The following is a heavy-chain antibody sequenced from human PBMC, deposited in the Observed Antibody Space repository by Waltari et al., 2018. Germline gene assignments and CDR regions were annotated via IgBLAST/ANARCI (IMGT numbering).Heavy chain of an antibody. D-gene: IGHD6-25*01. CDR2: LYTIYGT. Sequence: EVQLVEYGGGLIQPGGSLRLSCAASGFTVSSSQLRWVRQGPGKGRECGSFLYTIYGTYYADSVRGRFTISRDNAKNTLYLQMNRLRAEDTALYYCAREQRTYYFDYWGQGTLVTVSS. V-gene: IGHV3-53*01. J-gene: IGHJ4*02. CDR3: AREQRTYYFDY. CDR1: GFTVSSSQ.